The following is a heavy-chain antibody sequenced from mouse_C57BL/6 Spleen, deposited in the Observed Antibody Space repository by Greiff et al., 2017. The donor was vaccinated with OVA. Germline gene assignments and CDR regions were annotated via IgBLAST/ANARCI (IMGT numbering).Heavy chain of an antibody. J-gene: IGHJ4*01. CDR1: GFTFSDYG. CDR3: ARGGDYEGYYYAMDY. V-gene: IGHV5-17*01. CDR2: ISSGSSTI. Sequence: EVQRVEPGGGLVKPGGSLKLSCAASGFTFSDYGMHWVRQAPEQGLEWVAYISSGSSTINYADTVKGRFTISRDNAKNTLFLQMTSLRSEATAMYDCARGGDYEGYYYAMDYWGKGTSVTVSS. D-gene: IGHD2-4*01.